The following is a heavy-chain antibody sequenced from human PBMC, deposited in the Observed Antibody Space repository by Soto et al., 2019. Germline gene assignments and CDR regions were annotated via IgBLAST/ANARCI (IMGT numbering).Heavy chain of an antibody. J-gene: IGHJ6*02. CDR3: ARDQEYFFWSTNYYYYYVMAV. D-gene: IGHD3-9*01. CDR1: GYTFTSYG. CDR2: ISAYNGNT. Sequence: ASVKVSCKASGYTFTSYGISWVRQAPGQGLEWMGWISAYNGNTNYAQKLQGRVTMTTDTSTSTAYMELRSLRSDDTAVYYCARDQEYFFWSTNYYYYYVMAVWAQRTTVTGSS. V-gene: IGHV1-18*01.